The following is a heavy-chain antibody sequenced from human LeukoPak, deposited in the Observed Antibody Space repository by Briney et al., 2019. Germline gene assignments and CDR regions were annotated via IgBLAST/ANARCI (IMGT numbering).Heavy chain of an antibody. CDR1: GYTFTGYY. V-gene: IGHV1-2*06. J-gene: IGHJ4*02. CDR2: INPTRGGT. Sequence: ASVKVSCKASGYTFTGYYMHWVRQAPGEGLEWMGRINPTRGGTTYAQKFPGRVTMTRHTSISTAYMELSRLRSDDTAVYYCARGSRGRWLQFTYFDYWGQGTLVTVSS. D-gene: IGHD5-24*01. CDR3: ARGSRGRWLQFTYFDY.